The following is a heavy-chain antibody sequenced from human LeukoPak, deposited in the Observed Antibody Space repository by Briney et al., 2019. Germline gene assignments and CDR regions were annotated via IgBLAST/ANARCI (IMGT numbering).Heavy chain of an antibody. CDR2: INHSGST. D-gene: IGHD2/OR15-2a*01. CDR1: GGSFSGYY. Sequence: PSETLSLTCAVYGGSFSGYYWSWIRQPPGKGLEWIGEINHSGSTNYNPSLKSRVTISVDTSKNQFTLKVSSVTAADTAVYYCARDKIGGINFDYWGQGTLITVSA. CDR3: ARDKIGGINFDY. V-gene: IGHV4-34*01. J-gene: IGHJ4*02.